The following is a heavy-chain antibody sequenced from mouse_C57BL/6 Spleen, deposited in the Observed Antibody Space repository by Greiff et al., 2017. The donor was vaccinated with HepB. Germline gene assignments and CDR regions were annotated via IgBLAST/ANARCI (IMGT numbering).Heavy chain of an antibody. CDR1: GFTFSDYY. J-gene: IGHJ4*01. D-gene: IGHD1-1*01. CDR2: INYDGSST. V-gene: IGHV5-16*01. Sequence: EVMLVESEGGLVQPGSSMKLSCTASGFTFSDYYMAWVRQVPEKGLEWVANINYDGSSTYYLDSLKSRFIISRDNAKNILYLQMSSLKYEDTATYYCARGGGKTYYAMDYWGQGTSVTVSS. CDR3: ARGGGKTYYAMDY.